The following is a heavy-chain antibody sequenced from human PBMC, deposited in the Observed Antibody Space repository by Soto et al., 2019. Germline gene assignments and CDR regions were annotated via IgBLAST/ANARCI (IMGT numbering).Heavy chain of an antibody. CDR1: GDSVSSNSAA. J-gene: IGHJ6*02. D-gene: IGHD6-6*01. Sequence: PSRTLSLTCAISGDSVSSNSAAWNWIRQSPSRGLEWLGRTYYRSKWYKDYAVSVKSRITINPDTSKNQFSLQLNSVTPQYTAVYYCASYLLYSSPWAGGMDVWGQGTTVTVSS. CDR3: ASYLLYSSPWAGGMDV. CDR2: TYYRSKWYK. V-gene: IGHV6-1*01.